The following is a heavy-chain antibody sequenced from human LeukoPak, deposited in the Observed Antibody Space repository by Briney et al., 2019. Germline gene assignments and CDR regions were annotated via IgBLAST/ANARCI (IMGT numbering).Heavy chain of an antibody. J-gene: IGHJ4*02. D-gene: IGHD3-3*01. CDR3: ARDARKRITIFGVVRPYYFDY. V-gene: IGHV3-48*03. CDR2: ISSSGSTI. Sequence: GGSLRLSCAASGFTFSSYEMNWVRQAPGKGLEWVSYISSSGSTIYYADSAKGRFTISRDNAKNSLYLQMNSLRAEDTAVYYCARDARKRITIFGVVRPYYFDYWGQGTLVTVSS. CDR1: GFTFSSYE.